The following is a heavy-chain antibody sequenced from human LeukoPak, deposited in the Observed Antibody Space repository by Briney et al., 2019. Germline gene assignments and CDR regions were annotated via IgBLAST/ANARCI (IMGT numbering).Heavy chain of an antibody. V-gene: IGHV4-30-4*08. CDR2: IYYSGST. CDR3: ASGYCSSTSCYQGDAFDI. Sequence: LSLTCTVSGGSISSGDYYWRWIRQPRGKGLEWIGYIYYSGSTYYNPSLKSRVTISVDTSKNQFSLKLSSVTAADTAVYYCASGYCSSTSCYQGDAFDIWGQGTMVTVSS. J-gene: IGHJ3*02. D-gene: IGHD2-2*01. CDR1: GGSISSGDYY.